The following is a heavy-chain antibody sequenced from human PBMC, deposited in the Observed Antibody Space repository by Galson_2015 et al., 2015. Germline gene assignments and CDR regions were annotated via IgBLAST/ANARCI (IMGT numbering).Heavy chain of an antibody. Sequence: SVKVSCKASGYTFISYYMHWVRQAPGQGLEWMGIMNPNGGTTSYAQKFQGRFTMTRDTSTNTVFMELSSLRSEDTAIYYCARGTTASYGSGNLFDYWGQGTLVTVSS. CDR2: MNPNGGTT. D-gene: IGHD3-10*01. CDR3: ARGTTASYGSGNLFDY. J-gene: IGHJ4*02. V-gene: IGHV1-46*01. CDR1: GYTFISYY.